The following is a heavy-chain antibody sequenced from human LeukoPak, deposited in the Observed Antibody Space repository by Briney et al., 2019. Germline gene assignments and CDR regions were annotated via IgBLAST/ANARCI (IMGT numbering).Heavy chain of an antibody. CDR3: ARDGGYSYGDYYYGMDV. D-gene: IGHD5-18*01. CDR1: GFTVSSNY. V-gene: IGHV3-66*01. CDR2: IYSGGST. J-gene: IGHJ6*02. Sequence: PGGSLRLSCAASGFTVSSNYMSWVRQAPGKGLEWVSVIYSGGSTYYADSVKGRFTISRDNSKNTLYLQMNSLRAEDTAVYYCARDGGYSYGDYYYGMDVWGQGTTVTVSS.